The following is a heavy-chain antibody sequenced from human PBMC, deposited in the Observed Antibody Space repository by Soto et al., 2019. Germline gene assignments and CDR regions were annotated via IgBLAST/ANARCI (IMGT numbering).Heavy chain of an antibody. D-gene: IGHD3-3*01. Sequence: ASVTVSGKASGYTFTSYAIHWVRQPPGQRLEWMGWINAGNGNTKYSQKFQGRVTITRDTSASTAYMELSSLRSEDTAVYSCARGASDRSITIFGVVLIWFDPWGQGTLVTVSS. J-gene: IGHJ5*02. CDR2: INAGNGNT. CDR3: ARGASDRSITIFGVVLIWFDP. V-gene: IGHV1-3*01. CDR1: GYTFTSYA.